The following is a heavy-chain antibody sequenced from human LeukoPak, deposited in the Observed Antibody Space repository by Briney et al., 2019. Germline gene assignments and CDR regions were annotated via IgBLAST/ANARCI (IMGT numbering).Heavy chain of an antibody. CDR2: INPNTGGT. D-gene: IGHD4-17*01. Sequence: GASLKVSCKASGYTFTGYYMHWVRQAPGQGFEWMGWINPNTGGTHYAQNFQGRVTMTRDTSISTAYMAFSRLKSDDTAVYFCARGDGDYVGNDYWGHGTLVTVSS. CDR1: GYTFTGYY. V-gene: IGHV1-2*02. CDR3: ARGDGDYVGNDY. J-gene: IGHJ4*01.